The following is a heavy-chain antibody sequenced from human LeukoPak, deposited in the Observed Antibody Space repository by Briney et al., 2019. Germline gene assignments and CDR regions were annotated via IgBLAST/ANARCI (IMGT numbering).Heavy chain of an antibody. J-gene: IGHJ4*02. CDR1: GFTFSSYG. Sequence: GGSLRLSCAASGFTFSSYGMHWVRQAPGKGLEWVAVIWYDGSNKYFADSVKGRFTISRDNSKNTLYLQMNSLRAEDTAVYYCARGYSSSWYDYWGQGTLVTVSS. V-gene: IGHV3-33*01. CDR2: IWYDGSNK. CDR3: ARGYSSSWYDY. D-gene: IGHD6-13*01.